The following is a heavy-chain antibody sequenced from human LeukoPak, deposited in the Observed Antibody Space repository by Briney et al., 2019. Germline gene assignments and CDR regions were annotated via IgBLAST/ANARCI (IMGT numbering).Heavy chain of an antibody. V-gene: IGHV1-46*01. J-gene: IGHJ4*02. CDR3: ARDLYCSSTSCSYFDY. CDR1: GYTFTSYY. D-gene: IGHD2-2*01. CDR2: INPSGGST. Sequence: GASVEVSCKASGYTFTSYYMHWVRQAPGQGLEWMGIINPSGGSTSYAQKFQGRVTMTRDTSTSTVYMELSSLRSEDTAVYYCARDLYCSSTSCSYFDYWGQGTLVTVSS.